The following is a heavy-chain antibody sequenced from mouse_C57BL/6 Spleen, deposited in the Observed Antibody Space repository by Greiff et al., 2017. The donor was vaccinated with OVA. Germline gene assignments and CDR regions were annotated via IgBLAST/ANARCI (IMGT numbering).Heavy chain of an antibody. D-gene: IGHD2-4*01. J-gene: IGHJ4*01. CDR2: IRSKSNNYAT. Sequence: EVQRVESGGGLVQPKGSLKLSCAASGFSFNTYAMNWVRQAPGKGLEWVARIRSKSNNYATYYADSVKDRFTISRDDSESMLYLQMNNLKTEDTAMYYCVREGYYDYVYYAMDYWGQGTSVTVSS. CDR1: GFSFNTYA. CDR3: VREGYYDYVYYAMDY. V-gene: IGHV10-1*01.